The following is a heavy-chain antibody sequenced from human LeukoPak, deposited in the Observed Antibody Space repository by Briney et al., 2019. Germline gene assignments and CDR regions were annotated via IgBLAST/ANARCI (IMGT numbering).Heavy chain of an antibody. D-gene: IGHD6-19*01. Sequence: QTGGSLRLSCVASGFTFSSYAMSWVRQAPGKGLEWVSGISGGGGSIHYADSVKGRFTISRDNSMNTLYLQMNSLRAEDTAVYYCARVGSGWYGRLFDYWGQGTLVTVSS. V-gene: IGHV3-23*01. CDR1: GFTFSSYA. J-gene: IGHJ4*02. CDR2: ISGGGGSI. CDR3: ARVGSGWYGRLFDY.